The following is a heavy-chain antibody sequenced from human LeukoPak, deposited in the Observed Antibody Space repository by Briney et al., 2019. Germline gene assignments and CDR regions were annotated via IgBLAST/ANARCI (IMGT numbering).Heavy chain of an antibody. CDR2: IYYSGIT. Sequence: PSETLSLXCTVSGGSISSSSYYWGWIRQPPEKGLEWIGSIYYSGITYYNPSLKSRVTISVDTSKNQFSLKLSSVTAADTAVYYCARQGGLYCSSTSCYELDAFDIWGQGTMVTVSS. CDR1: GGSISSSSYY. J-gene: IGHJ3*02. V-gene: IGHV4-39*01. D-gene: IGHD2-2*01. CDR3: ARQGGLYCSSTSCYELDAFDI.